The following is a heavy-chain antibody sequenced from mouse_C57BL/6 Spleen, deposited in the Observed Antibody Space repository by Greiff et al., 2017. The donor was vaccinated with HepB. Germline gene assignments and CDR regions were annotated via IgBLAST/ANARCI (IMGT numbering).Heavy chain of an antibody. D-gene: IGHD1-1*01. CDR3: ASYYYGSSYEGYYAMDY. Sequence: VQLKESGAELVKPGASVKLSCTASGFNIKDYYMHWVKQRTEQGLEWIGRIDPEDGETKYAPKFQGKATITADTSSNTAYLQLSSLTSEDTAVYYCASYYYGSSYEGYYAMDYWGQGTSVTVSS. V-gene: IGHV14-2*01. CDR1: GFNIKDYY. CDR2: IDPEDGET. J-gene: IGHJ4*01.